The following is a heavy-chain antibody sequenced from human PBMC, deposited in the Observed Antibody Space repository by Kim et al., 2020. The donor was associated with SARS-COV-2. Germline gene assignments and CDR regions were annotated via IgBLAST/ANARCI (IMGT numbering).Heavy chain of an antibody. CDR1: GGTFSSYA. CDR2: IIPIFGTA. J-gene: IGHJ6*02. V-gene: IGHV1-69*13. CDR3: ARGFCSGGSCPGYYYYGMDV. D-gene: IGHD2-15*01. Sequence: SVKVSCKASGGTFSSYAISWVRQAPGQGLEWMGGIIPIFGTANYAQKFQGRVTITADESTSTAYMELSSLRSEDTAVYYCARGFCSGGSCPGYYYYGMDVWGQGTTVTVSS.